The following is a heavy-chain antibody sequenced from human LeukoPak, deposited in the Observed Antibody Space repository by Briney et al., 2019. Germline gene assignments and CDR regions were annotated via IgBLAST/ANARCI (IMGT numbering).Heavy chain of an antibody. Sequence: GGSLRLSCAASGFTFSSYGMHWVRQAPGKGLEWVAVIWYDGSNKYYADSVKGRFTISRDNSKNTLYLQMNSLRAEDTAVYYCARTPIAAAGIGDYWGQGTLVTVSS. CDR2: IWYDGSNK. D-gene: IGHD6-13*01. CDR3: ARTPIAAAGIGDY. CDR1: GFTFSSYG. J-gene: IGHJ4*02. V-gene: IGHV3-33*01.